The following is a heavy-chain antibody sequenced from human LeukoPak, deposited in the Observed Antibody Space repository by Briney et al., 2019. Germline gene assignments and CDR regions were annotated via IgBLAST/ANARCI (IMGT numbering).Heavy chain of an antibody. D-gene: IGHD3-22*01. CDR1: GGSFSGYY. CDR3: ARGRGSGYYRY. J-gene: IGHJ4*02. Sequence: KPSETLSLTRAVYGGSFSGYYWSWIRQPPGKGLEWIGEINHSGSTNYNPSLKSRVTISVDTSKNQFSLKLSSVTAADTAVYYCARGRGSGYYRYWGQGTLVTVSS. V-gene: IGHV4-34*01. CDR2: INHSGST.